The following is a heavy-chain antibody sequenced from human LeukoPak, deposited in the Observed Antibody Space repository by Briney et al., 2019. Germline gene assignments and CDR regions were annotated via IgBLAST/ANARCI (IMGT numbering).Heavy chain of an antibody. CDR3: ARRAYCSTTSCYVPFDY. D-gene: IGHD2-2*01. Sequence: PSETLSLTCTVSGGSISSSSYYWGWIRQPPGKGLEWIGNIYYSGSTYFNPSLKSRVTISVDTSKNQFSLKLSSVTAADTAVYYCARRAYCSTTSCYVPFDYWGQGTLVTVSS. J-gene: IGHJ4*02. CDR1: GGSISSSSYY. V-gene: IGHV4-39*01. CDR2: IYYSGST.